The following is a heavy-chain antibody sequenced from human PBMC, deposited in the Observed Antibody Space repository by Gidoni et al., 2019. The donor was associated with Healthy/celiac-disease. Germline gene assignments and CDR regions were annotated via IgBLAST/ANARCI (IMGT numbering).Heavy chain of an antibody. D-gene: IGHD4-17*01. CDR2: IYYSGST. CDR1: GGSISSYH. V-gene: IGHV4-59*01. CDR3: ARYYGDYEGDAFDI. J-gene: IGHJ3*02. Sequence: QVQLQESGPGLVKPSETLSLTCTVSGGSISSYHWSWIRQPPGKGLEWIGYIYYSGSTNYNPSLKGRVTISVDTSKNQFSLKLSSVTAADTAVYYCARYYGDYEGDAFDIWGQGTMVTVSS.